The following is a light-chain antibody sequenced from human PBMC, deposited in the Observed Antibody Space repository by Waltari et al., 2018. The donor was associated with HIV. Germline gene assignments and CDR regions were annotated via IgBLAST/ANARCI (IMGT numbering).Light chain of an antibody. CDR3: CSYAGDNHYV. V-gene: IGLV2-23*01. Sequence: QSALTQPASVSVSPGQSITIPCNGTSSDVGTYNLFSWYQQFPGKAPQLIVFDDFRRPSGISSRFSGTKSGNTASLTISKLRAEDEADYYCCSYAGDNHYVFGSGTQLTVL. CDR2: DDF. CDR1: SSDVGTYNL. J-gene: IGLJ1*01.